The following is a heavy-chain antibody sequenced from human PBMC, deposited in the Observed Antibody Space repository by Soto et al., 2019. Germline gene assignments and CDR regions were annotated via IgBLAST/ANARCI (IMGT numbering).Heavy chain of an antibody. D-gene: IGHD4-17*01. CDR1: GGSISSSSYY. CDR2: IFYSGNT. Sequence: PSETLSLTCTVSGGSISSSSYYWGWIRQPPGKGLEWIGYIFYSGNTQYNPSLKSRVTISVDTSKNQFSLRLTSVTAADTAVYFCARDPRIYSDPYYFDHWGQGTLVTVSS. J-gene: IGHJ4*02. V-gene: IGHV4-61*01. CDR3: ARDPRIYSDPYYFDH.